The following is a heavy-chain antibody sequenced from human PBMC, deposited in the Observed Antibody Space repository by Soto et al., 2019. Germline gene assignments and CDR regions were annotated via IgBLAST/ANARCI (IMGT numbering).Heavy chain of an antibody. J-gene: IGHJ4*02. V-gene: IGHV1-69*01. Sequence: QVQLVQSAAEVKKPGSSVKGSCKASGGTFSSYAISWVRQAPGQGLGWMGGIIPIFGTGNYAQKFQGRVTITADESTSTAYMELSSLRSEDTAVYYCAREGTMVGGVLYYFDYWGQGTLVTVSS. D-gene: IGHD3-10*01. CDR3: AREGTMVGGVLYYFDY. CDR1: GGTFSSYA. CDR2: IIPIFGTG.